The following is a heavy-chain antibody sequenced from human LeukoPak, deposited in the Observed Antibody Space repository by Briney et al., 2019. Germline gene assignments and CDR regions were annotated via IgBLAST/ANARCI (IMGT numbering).Heavy chain of an antibody. V-gene: IGHV3-30*03. CDR2: ISYDGTNK. CDR1: GFTFSSYG. Sequence: GRSLRLSCAVSGFTFSSYGMHWVRQAPGKGLEWMAVISYDGTNKYYADSVKGRFTISRDNSKNTLYLQMNSLRAEDTAVYYCASIRGSYFDYWGQGTLVTVSS. CDR3: ASIRGSYFDY. D-gene: IGHD1-26*01. J-gene: IGHJ4*02.